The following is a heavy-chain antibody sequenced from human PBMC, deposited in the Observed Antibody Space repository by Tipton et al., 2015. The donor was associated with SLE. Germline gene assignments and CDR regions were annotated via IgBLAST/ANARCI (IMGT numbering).Heavy chain of an antibody. J-gene: IGHJ2*01. V-gene: IGHV4-34*01. CDR1: GGSFSGYY. CDR3: AGGHGSQGLLSGWSAWYFDL. CDR2: INHSGST. D-gene: IGHD6-19*01. Sequence: TLSLTCAVYGGSFSGYYWSWIRQPPGKGLEWIGEINHSGSTNYNPSLKSRVTISVDTSKNQFSLKLSSVTAADTAVYYCAGGHGSQGLLSGWSAWYFDLWGRGTLVTVSS.